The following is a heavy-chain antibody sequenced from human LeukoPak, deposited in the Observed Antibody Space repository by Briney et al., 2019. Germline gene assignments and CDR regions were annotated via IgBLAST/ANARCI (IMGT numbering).Heavy chain of an antibody. Sequence: SETLSLTCAVSGGSVSSYSYYWTWIRQPPGKGLEWIGYIYYSGNTDYNPSLKSRVTISVDTSKNQFSLKLSSVTAADTAVYYCARHSTWFDPWGQGTLVTVSS. D-gene: IGHD2-21*01. J-gene: IGHJ5*02. CDR3: ARHSTWFDP. V-gene: IGHV4-61*01. CDR1: GGSVSSYSYY. CDR2: IYYSGNT.